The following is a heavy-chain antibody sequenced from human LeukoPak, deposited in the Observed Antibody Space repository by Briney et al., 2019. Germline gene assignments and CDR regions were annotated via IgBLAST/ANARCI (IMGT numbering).Heavy chain of an antibody. V-gene: IGHV3-23*01. Sequence: ETLSLTCTVSGGSISSYYWSWIRQPPGKGLEWVSAIRGSGDRTHYADSVKGRFTISRENADNSLYLQMDSLTAEDTAVYYCAKRAPADYWGQGTLVTVSS. CDR3: AKRAPADY. CDR1: GGSISSYY. CDR2: IRGSGDRT. J-gene: IGHJ4*02.